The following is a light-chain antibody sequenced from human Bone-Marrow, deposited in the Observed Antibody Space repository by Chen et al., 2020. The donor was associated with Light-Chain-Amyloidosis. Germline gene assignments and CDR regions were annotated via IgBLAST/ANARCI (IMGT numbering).Light chain of an antibody. J-gene: IGLJ3*02. Sequence: SYVLTQPPSQSVAPGQTARITCGGNNIRSKSVHCYHQKSGQAPILVVFGGGDRPSGIPGRFSGSSSGDTATLTISRVEAADEGDYYCQVWDGSGDPWVFGGGTKLTVV. CDR2: GGG. CDR1: NIRSKS. CDR3: QVWDGSGDPWV. V-gene: IGLV3-21*02.